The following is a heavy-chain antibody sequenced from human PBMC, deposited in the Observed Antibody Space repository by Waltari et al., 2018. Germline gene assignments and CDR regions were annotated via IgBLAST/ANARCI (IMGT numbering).Heavy chain of an antibody. CDR2: ISSSSSTI. CDR1: GGSISSYY. CDR3: ARAAPRGYDLPY. D-gene: IGHD5-12*01. Sequence: QVQLQESGPGLVKPSETLSLTCTVSGGSISSYYWSWIRQPPGKGLEWVSYISSSSSTIYYADSVKGRFTISRDNAKNSLYLQMNSLRAEDTAVYYCARAAPRGYDLPYWGQGTLVTVSS. J-gene: IGHJ4*02. V-gene: IGHV3-11*04.